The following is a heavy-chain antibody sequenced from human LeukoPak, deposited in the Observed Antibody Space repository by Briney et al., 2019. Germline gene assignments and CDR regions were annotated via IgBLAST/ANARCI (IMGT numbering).Heavy chain of an antibody. CDR1: GGSFSGYY. CDR2: INHSGST. V-gene: IGHV4-34*01. D-gene: IGHD5-18*01. CDR3: ARGGGGPRGYSYGYSSY. Sequence: SETLSLTCVVYGGSFSGYYWSWIRQPPGKGLEWIGEINHSGSTNYNPSLKSRVTISVDTSKNQFSLKLSSVTAADTAVYYCARGGGGPRGYSYGYSSYWGQGTLVTVSS. J-gene: IGHJ4*02.